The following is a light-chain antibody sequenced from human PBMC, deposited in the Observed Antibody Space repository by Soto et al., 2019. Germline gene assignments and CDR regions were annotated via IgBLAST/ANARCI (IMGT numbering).Light chain of an antibody. J-gene: IGLJ2*01. Sequence: SYELTQPPSVSVAPGKTARITCGGNNIGSKSVHWYQQKPGQAPVLVIYYDSDRPSGIPERFSGSNSGNTATLTISRVEAGDEADYYCQVWDSSSEHVVFGGGTMLTVL. CDR2: YDS. CDR1: NIGSKS. V-gene: IGLV3-21*04. CDR3: QVWDSSSEHVV.